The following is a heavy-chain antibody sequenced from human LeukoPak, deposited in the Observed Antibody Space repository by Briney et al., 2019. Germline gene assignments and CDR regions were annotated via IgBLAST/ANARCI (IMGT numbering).Heavy chain of an antibody. CDR1: GGSISSGSYY. V-gene: IGHV4-39*01. Sequence: KSSQTLSLTCSVSGGSISSGSYYWGWIRQPPGKGLEWIGSIYYSGSTYYNPSLKSRVTISVDTSKNQFSLKLSSVTAADTAVYYCARIGITMVRGVIPTSYYYYYYMDVWGKGTTVTISS. J-gene: IGHJ6*03. D-gene: IGHD3-10*01. CDR3: ARIGITMVRGVIPTSYYYYYYMDV. CDR2: IYYSGST.